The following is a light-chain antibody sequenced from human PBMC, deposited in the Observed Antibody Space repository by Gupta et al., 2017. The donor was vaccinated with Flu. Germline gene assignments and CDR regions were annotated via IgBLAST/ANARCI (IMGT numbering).Light chain of an antibody. Sequence: DSQMTQSPSTLSASVGDIVTITCRASQTISTWLAWYQQTTGKAPTLQIYKASTLESRVPSRFSGSGSWTEFILTISSLQPDDFATYYCQHDNNFPWTFGQGTKVENK. CDR1: QTISTW. V-gene: IGKV1-5*03. CDR3: QHDNNFPWT. J-gene: IGKJ1*01. CDR2: KAS.